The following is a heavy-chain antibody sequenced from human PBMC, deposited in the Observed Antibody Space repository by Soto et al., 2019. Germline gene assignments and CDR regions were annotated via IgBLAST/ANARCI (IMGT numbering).Heavy chain of an antibody. CDR2: ISGSGGGT. CDR3: AKDGYSYRYPSYFDY. D-gene: IGHD5-18*01. V-gene: IGHV3-23*01. J-gene: IGHJ4*02. Sequence: EVQLLDSGGGLVQPGGSLRLSCAASGFTFSSYAMSWVRQAPGKGLEWVSGISGSGGGTYYADSVKGLLTISRDNSKNTLYLQMNSLRAEDTAVYYCAKDGYSYRYPSYFDYWGQGTLVTVSS. CDR1: GFTFSSYA.